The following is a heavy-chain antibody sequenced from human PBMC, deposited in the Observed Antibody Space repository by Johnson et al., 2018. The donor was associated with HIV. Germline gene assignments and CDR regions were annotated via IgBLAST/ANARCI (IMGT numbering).Heavy chain of an antibody. D-gene: IGHD3-22*01. Sequence: QVQLVESGGGLVKPGGSLRLSCAASGFTFSDYYMSWIRQAPGKGLEWVSYIRSSGSTIYYADSVKGRFTISRDNAKNSLYLQMNSLRAEDTAGYYCARGRDSMKVVDLRGGGFDIWGQGTKVTVSS. V-gene: IGHV3-11*04. CDR1: GFTFSDYY. J-gene: IGHJ3*02. CDR3: ARGRDSMKVVDLRGGGFDI. CDR2: IRSSGSTI.